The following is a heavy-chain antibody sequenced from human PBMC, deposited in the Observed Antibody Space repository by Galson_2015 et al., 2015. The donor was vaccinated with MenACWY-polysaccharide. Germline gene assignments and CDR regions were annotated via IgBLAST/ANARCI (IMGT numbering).Heavy chain of an antibody. D-gene: IGHD2-15*01. J-gene: IGHJ4*03. V-gene: IGHV1-69*02. Sequence: SVKVSCKASGDSLNSYSIGWVRQAPGQGLEWMGRIIPFATMENYAQKFQGRVTISADTSANTVCMQLNSLRSDDTAVYFCARVDCSGGHCYFD. CDR3: ARVDCSGGHCYFD. CDR2: IIPFATME. CDR1: GDSLNSYS.